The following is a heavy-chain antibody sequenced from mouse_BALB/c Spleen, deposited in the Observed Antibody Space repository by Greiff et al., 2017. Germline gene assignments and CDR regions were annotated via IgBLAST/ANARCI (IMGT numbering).Heavy chain of an antibody. CDR1: GYSITSGYY. J-gene: IGHJ3*01. D-gene: IGHD2-14*01. V-gene: IGHV3-6*02. CDR2: ISYDGSN. CDR3: ARDWGYYRYDGAY. Sequence: VQLQQSGPGLVKPSQSLSLTCSVTGYSITSGYYWNWIRQFPGNKLEWMGYISYDGSNNYNPSLKNRISITRDTSKYQFFLKLNSVTTEDTATYYCARDWGYYRYDGAYWGQGTLVTVSA.